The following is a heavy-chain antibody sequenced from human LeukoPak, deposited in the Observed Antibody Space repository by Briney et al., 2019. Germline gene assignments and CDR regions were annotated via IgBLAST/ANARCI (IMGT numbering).Heavy chain of an antibody. D-gene: IGHD3-3*01. CDR2: INPNSGGT. J-gene: IGHJ4*02. CDR1: GYTFTGYY. Sequence: AXXKVSCKASGYTFTGYYMHWVRQAPGQGLEWMGWINPNSGGTNYAQKFQGRVTMTRDTSISTAYMELSRLRSDDTAVYYCAKPSRFWSGYSYPTVDFDYWGQGTLVTVSS. V-gene: IGHV1-2*02. CDR3: AKPSRFWSGYSYPTVDFDY.